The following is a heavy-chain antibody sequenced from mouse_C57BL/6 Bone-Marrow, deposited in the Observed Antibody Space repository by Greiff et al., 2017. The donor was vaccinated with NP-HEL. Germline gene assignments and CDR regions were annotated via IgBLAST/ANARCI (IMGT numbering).Heavy chain of an antibody. D-gene: IGHD2-4*01. CDR3: ASHAPYDYEWFAY. V-gene: IGHV1-49*01. J-gene: IGHJ3*01. Sequence: LQQSGAELVRPGSSVKLSCKDSYFAFMASAMHWVKQRPGHGLEWIGSFTMYSDATEYSENFKGKATLTANSSSSTAYMELSSLTSEDSAVYYCASHAPYDYEWFAYWGQGTLVTVSA. CDR1: YFAFMASA. CDR2: FTMYSDAT.